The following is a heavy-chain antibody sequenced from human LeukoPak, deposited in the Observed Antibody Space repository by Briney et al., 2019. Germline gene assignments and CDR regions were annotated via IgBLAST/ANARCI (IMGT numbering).Heavy chain of an antibody. CDR3: ARVGYCSSTSCYTYYYYGMDV. V-gene: IGHV1-2*02. J-gene: IGHJ6*02. CDR1: GYTFTGYY. CDR2: INPNSGGT. D-gene: IGHD2-2*02. Sequence: ASVKVSCKASGYTFTGYYMHWVRQAPGRGLEWMGWINPNSGGTNYAQKFQGRVTMTRDTSISTAYMELSRLRSDDTAVYYCARVGYCSSTSCYTYYYYGMDVWGQGTTVTVSS.